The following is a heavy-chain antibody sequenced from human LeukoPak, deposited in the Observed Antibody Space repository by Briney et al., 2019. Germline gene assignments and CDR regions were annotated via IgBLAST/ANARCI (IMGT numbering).Heavy chain of an antibody. D-gene: IGHD2-2*01. CDR3: ATGAVATPTKGYYFDY. CDR1: GFIFSRYG. V-gene: IGHV3-30*02. J-gene: IGHJ4*02. CDR2: IRYDVSNK. Sequence: PGGSLRLSCAASGFIFSRYGMHSVRQAPGKGLEWVAFIRYDVSNKYYADSVKGRFTISRDNSKNTLYLQMNSLRAEEMGVYYCATGAVATPTKGYYFDYWGQGTLVTVSS.